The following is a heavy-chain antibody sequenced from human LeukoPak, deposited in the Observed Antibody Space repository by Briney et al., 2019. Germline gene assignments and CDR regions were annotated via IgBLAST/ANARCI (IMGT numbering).Heavy chain of an antibody. CDR3: AKELRNGVGATDY. CDR2: IIPIFGTA. V-gene: IGHV1-69*13. J-gene: IGHJ4*02. D-gene: IGHD1-26*01. Sequence: SVKVSCKASGCTFSSYAISWVRQAPGQGLEWMGGIIPIFGTANYAQKFQGRVTITADESTSTAYMELSSLRSEDTDVYYCAKELRNGVGATDYWGQGTLLTVSS. CDR1: GCTFSSYA.